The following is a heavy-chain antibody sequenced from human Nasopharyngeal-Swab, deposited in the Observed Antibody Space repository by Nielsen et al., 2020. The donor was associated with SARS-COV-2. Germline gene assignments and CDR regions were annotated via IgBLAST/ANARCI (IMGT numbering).Heavy chain of an antibody. V-gene: IGHV1-18*04. CDR2: ISAYNGNT. Sequence: ASVNVSCKASGYTFTSYGISWLRQAPGQGLEWMGWISAYNGNTNYAQKLQGRVTMTTDTSTSTAYMELRSLRSDDTAVYYCARFNGNSIAAAGIARGYYYYYGMDVWGQGTTVTVSS. CDR1: GYTFTSYG. CDR3: ARFNGNSIAAAGIARGYYYYYGMDV. J-gene: IGHJ6*02. D-gene: IGHD6-13*01.